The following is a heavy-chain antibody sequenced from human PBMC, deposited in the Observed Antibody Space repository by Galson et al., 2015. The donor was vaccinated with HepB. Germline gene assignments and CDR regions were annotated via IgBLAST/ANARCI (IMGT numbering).Heavy chain of an antibody. D-gene: IGHD2-15*01. CDR1: GYTFSSYS. J-gene: IGHJ5*02. CDR3: ARGGVVVVVNATQNNWFDP. V-gene: IGHV1-18*04. Sequence: SVKVSCKASGYTFSSYSITWVRQAPGQGLEWVGWISPYNRHTNYARKVQGRVTLTTDTSTNTAYMELRSLRSDDTAVYYCARGGVVVVVNATQNNWFDPWGQGTPVTVSS. CDR2: ISPYNRHT.